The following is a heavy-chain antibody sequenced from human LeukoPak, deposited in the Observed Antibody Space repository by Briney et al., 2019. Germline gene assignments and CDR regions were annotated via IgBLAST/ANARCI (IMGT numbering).Heavy chain of an antibody. J-gene: IGHJ4*02. Sequence: SETLSLTCTVPGGSISSYYWSWIRQPAGKGLEWIGRIYTSGSTNYNPSLKSRVTMSVDTSKNQFSLKLSSVTAADTAVYYCASSRLNHPVDYWGQGTLVTVSS. CDR3: ASSRLNHPVDY. CDR2: IYTSGST. V-gene: IGHV4-4*07. CDR1: GGSISSYY. D-gene: IGHD1-14*01.